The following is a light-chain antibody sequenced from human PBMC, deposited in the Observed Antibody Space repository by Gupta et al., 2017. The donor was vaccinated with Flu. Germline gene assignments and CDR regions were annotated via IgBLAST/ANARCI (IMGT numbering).Light chain of an antibody. Sequence: EIVLTQSPGILSLSPGQRATLSCRASQGLSNNYVAWYQQKPGPAPRLLIFGASDRATGIPDRFSGSGSGTDFTLTISRLEPADFAVYYCQQYGSSPTFGQGTKVEI. J-gene: IGKJ1*01. CDR1: QGLSNNY. CDR2: GAS. CDR3: QQYGSSPT. V-gene: IGKV3-20*01.